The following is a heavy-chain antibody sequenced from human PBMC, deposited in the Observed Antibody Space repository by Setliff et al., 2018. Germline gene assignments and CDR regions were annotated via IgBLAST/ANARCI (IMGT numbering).Heavy chain of an antibody. CDR3: ARGGTYRYFDY. CDR1: DASICA. J-gene: IGHJ4*02. Sequence: SETLSLTCTVSDASICAWIRQPPGKGLEFIGYVYYSGAASYDPSFKSRVTMSVDTSKTQFSLKLNSLTAADTAVYYCARGGTYRYFDYWGQRALVTVSS. CDR2: VYYSGAA. V-gene: IGHV4-59*01.